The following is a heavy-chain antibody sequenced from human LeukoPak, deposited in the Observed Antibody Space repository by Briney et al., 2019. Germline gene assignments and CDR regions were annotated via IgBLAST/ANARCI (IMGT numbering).Heavy chain of an antibody. Sequence: SQTLSLTCTVSGGSISSGDYYWSWIRQPPGKGLEWIGYIYYSGSTYYNPSLKSRVTISVDTSKNQFSLKLSSVTAADTAVYYCAREGADGSWHFDYWGQGTLVTVSS. D-gene: IGHD6-13*01. CDR1: GGSISSGDYY. J-gene: IGHJ4*02. CDR2: IYYSGST. V-gene: IGHV4-30-4*01. CDR3: AREGADGSWHFDY.